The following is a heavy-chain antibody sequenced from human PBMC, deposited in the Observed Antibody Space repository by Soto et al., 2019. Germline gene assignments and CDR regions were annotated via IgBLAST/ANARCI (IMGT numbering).Heavy chain of an antibody. J-gene: IGHJ2*01. Sequence: EVQLLESGGGLVQPGGSLRLSCAASGFTFSSYAMNWVRQAPGKGLEWVPVISGSGGSTYYADAVKGPFTISRDKSKNPLYLQMSSLRTEDTAVYYCAKRTVGWYFDLWGRGTLVTVSS. CDR3: AKRTVGWYFDL. D-gene: IGHD1-26*01. CDR1: GFTFSSYA. V-gene: IGHV3-23*01. CDR2: ISGSGGST.